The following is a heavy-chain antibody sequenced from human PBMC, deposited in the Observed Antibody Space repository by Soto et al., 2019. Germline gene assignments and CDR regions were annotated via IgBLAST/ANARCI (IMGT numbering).Heavy chain of an antibody. D-gene: IGHD1-26*01. CDR3: ARNPSGSSFDY. Sequence: QVQLVQSGVEVKKPGASVKVSCQASGYTFLSYGISWVRQAPAQGLEWVGWISAYSGNTDYAQRLQDRVTLTTDTATSTAYMELRNLRSDDTAVYYCARNPSGSSFDYWGQGTLVTVSS. CDR2: ISAYSGNT. V-gene: IGHV1-18*01. CDR1: GYTFLSYG. J-gene: IGHJ4*02.